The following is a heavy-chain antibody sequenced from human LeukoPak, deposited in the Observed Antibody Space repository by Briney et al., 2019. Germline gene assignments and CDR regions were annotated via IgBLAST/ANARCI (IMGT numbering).Heavy chain of an antibody. CDR2: INPNSGGT. CDR1: GYTFTGYY. D-gene: IGHD3-10*01. CDR3: AGDRVTMVQEGMDV. Sequence: ASVKVSCKASGYTFTGYYMHWVRQAPGQGLEWMGWINPNSGGTNYAQKFQGRVTMTRDTSISTAYMELSRLRSDDTAVYYCAGDRVTMVQEGMDVWGQGTTVTVSS. V-gene: IGHV1-2*02. J-gene: IGHJ6*02.